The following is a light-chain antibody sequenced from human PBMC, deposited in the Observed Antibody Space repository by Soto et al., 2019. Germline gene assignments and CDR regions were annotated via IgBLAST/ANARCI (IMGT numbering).Light chain of an antibody. J-gene: IGKJ1*01. Sequence: DIQMTQSPSTLSGSVGDRVTITCRASQTISSWLAWYQQKPGKAPKLLIYKASTLKSGVPSRFSGSGSWTEFTLTISGLQPDDFATYYCQHYNSYSESFGRGTKVDLK. CDR2: KAS. CDR1: QTISSW. V-gene: IGKV1-5*03. CDR3: QHYNSYSES.